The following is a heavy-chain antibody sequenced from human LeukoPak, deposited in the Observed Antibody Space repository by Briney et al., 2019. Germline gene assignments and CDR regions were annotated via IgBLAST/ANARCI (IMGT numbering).Heavy chain of an antibody. V-gene: IGHV3-23*01. CDR2: ISGSGGNT. CDR3: ARGRGGDYVPSRFDY. D-gene: IGHD4-17*01. CDR1: GFAFSGFA. Sequence: GGSLRLSCSASGFAFSGFAMGWVRQAPGKGLEWVSSISGSGGNTYYADSVEGRFTVSRDNSKNTLYLQMNSLRAEDTALYYCARGRGGDYVPSRFDYWGQGTLVTVPS. J-gene: IGHJ4*02.